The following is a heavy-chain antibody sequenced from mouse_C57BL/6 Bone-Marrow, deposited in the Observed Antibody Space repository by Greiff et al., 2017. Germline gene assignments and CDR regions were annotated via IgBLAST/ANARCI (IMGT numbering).Heavy chain of an antibody. Sequence: VKLVESGAELARPGASVKLSCKASGYTFTSYGISWVKQRTGQGLEWIGEIYPRSGNTYYNEKFKGKATLTVDKSSSTAYMELRSLTSEDSAVYFGAREGYYYGRRGGLGYWGQGTTLTVSS. J-gene: IGHJ2*01. CDR3: AREGYYYGRRGGLGY. V-gene: IGHV1-81*01. CDR1: GYTFTSYG. CDR2: IYPRSGNT. D-gene: IGHD1-1*01.